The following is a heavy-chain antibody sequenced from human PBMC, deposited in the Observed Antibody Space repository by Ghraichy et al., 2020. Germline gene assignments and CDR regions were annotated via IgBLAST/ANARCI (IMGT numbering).Heavy chain of an antibody. CDR1: DVSMNSHF. CDR3: ARVVIAASIGYGVDV. V-gene: IGHV4-59*11. CDR2: IHYSGDT. Sequence: SETLSLTCSVSDVSMNSHFWSWIRQPPGKGLEWIGFIHYSGDTNYNPSLKSRVTMSLDMSKKEFYLKLRSVTAVDTAVYYCARVVIAASIGYGVDVWGRGTTVTVSS. J-gene: IGHJ6*01. D-gene: IGHD6-13*01.